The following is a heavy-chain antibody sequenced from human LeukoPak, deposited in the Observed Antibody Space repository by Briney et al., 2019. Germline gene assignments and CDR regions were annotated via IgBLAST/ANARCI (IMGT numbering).Heavy chain of an antibody. CDR2: ISGSGGST. CDR3: AKAEGYCSGGSCYPFFDY. J-gene: IGHJ4*02. CDR1: GFTFSSYA. Sequence: GGSLRLSCAASGFTFSSYAMSWVRQAPGKGLEWVSAISGSGGSTYYADSVKGRFTNSRYNYKSTLYLQMNSLRAEDTAVYYCAKAEGYCSGGSCYPFFDYWGQGTLVTVSS. D-gene: IGHD2-15*01. V-gene: IGHV3-23*01.